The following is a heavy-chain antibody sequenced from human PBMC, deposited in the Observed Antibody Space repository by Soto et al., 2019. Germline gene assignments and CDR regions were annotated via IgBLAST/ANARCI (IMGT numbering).Heavy chain of an antibody. CDR1: GGSISSTGYY. V-gene: IGHV4-31*03. J-gene: IGHJ4*02. D-gene: IGHD5-12*01. CDR2: MYYSGST. Sequence: QVQLQESGPGLVKPSQTLSLTCTVSGGSISSTGYYWSWIRQLPGKGLEWIGYMYYSGSTYYNPSLKSRVTISGDTSKNQFSLKLSSVTAADTAVYYCARVYQVATVFDYWGQGTLVTVSS. CDR3: ARVYQVATVFDY.